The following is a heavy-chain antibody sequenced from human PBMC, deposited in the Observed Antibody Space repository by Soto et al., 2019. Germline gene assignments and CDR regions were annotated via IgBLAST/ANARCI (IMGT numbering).Heavy chain of an antibody. V-gene: IGHV3-23*01. CDR1: GFTFSSYA. J-gene: IGHJ4*02. CDR2: ISGSGGST. Sequence: EVQLLESGGGLVQPGGSLRLSCAASGFTFSSYAMSWVRQAPGKGLEWVSAISGSGGSTYYAVSVKGRFTNSRDNSKNTLNLKMNSLRAEDTAVYYCAKDSKTRVGGTFDHWGQGTLVTVSS. CDR3: AKDSKTRVGGTFDH.